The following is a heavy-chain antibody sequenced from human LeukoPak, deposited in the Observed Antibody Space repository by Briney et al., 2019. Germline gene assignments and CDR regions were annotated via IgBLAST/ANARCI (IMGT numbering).Heavy chain of an antibody. CDR1: GFSVYDYN. CDR2: ISRSGTSM. D-gene: IGHD2-15*01. CDR3: AIALGYCSGGSCYYGNYYYGMDV. J-gene: IGHJ6*02. Sequence: PGGSLRLSCAASGFSVYDYNMKWVRQAPGKGLEWVSYISRSGTSMYYADSVKGRFTISRDNAKNSLYLQMNSLRAEDTAVYYCAIALGYCSGGSCYYGNYYYGMDVWGQGTTVTVSS. V-gene: IGHV3-48*04.